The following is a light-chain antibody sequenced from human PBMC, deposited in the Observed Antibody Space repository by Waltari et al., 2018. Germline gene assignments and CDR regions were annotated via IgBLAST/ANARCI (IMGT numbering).Light chain of an antibody. CDR3: QQSKIWPA. V-gene: IGKV3-15*01. J-gene: IGKJ1*01. Sequence: EIVMTQSPATLSVSPGERATLSCRASQGIASDLAWYQQKPGQAPRLLIFGASTRATGVPARFSGRGSGTEFTLTISSLQSEDFGVYYCQQSKIWPAFGQGTKVEIK. CDR2: GAS. CDR1: QGIASD.